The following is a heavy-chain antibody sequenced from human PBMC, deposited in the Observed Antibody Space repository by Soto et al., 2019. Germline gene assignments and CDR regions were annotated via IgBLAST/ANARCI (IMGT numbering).Heavy chain of an antibody. V-gene: IGHV1-46*01. J-gene: IGHJ5*02. CDR1: GFTFSRYY. Sequence: QVQLVQSGTEVKQPGASVKVSCKASGFTFSRYYFHWVRQAPGQGLEWMGLINPSGTTTYYAQKFRGRVTLTRDTSTSTVSMELSSLRSEDTAVYYCARDNSESKSWWFDPWGQGTLVTVSS. CDR2: INPSGTTT. CDR3: ARDNSESKSWWFDP. D-gene: IGHD1-26*01.